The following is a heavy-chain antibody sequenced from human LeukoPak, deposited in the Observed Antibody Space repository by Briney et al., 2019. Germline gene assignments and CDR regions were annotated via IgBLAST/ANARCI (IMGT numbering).Heavy chain of an antibody. CDR1: GGSISSYY. CDR2: IYTSGST. CDR3: ARGLNVGFCSSTSCCIWFDP. Sequence: SETLSLTCTVSGGSISSYYWNWIRQPAGKGLEWIGHIYTSGSTNYNPSLKSRVTMSIDTSKNQFSLKLSSVTAADTAVYYCARGLNVGFCSSTSCCIWFDPWGQGTLVTVSS. D-gene: IGHD2-2*01. J-gene: IGHJ5*02. V-gene: IGHV4-4*07.